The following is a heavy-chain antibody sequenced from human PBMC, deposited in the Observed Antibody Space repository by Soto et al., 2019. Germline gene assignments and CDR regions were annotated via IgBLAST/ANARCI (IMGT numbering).Heavy chain of an antibody. CDR2: IDNAGTDS. D-gene: IGHD3-10*01. CDR3: ARGWFGPDV. V-gene: IGHV3-74*01. CDR1: GFTLSGRS. J-gene: IGHJ6*04. Sequence: EVQLVESGGGLVQPGGSLRLFCAASGFTLSGRSMHWVRQAPGKGLVWVSGIDNAGTDSTYADSVKGRFTSSRDDVKNMLYLQMNSLRVEDTAVYYCARGWFGPDVWGKGTTVTVSS.